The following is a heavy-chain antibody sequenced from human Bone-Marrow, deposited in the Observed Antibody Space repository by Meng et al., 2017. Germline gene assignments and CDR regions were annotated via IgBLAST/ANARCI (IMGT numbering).Heavy chain of an antibody. J-gene: IGHJ4*02. Sequence: QVQLEESGPGRVKPSGTLSLTCGVSGASVSSGYWWTWVRQPPGKGLEWIGEFHHSGTTNYNPSLRSRVTISVDTSKNQFSLRLTSVTAADTAVYYCAASPGWWRIDSWGQGTLVTVSS. CDR1: GASVSSGYW. D-gene: IGHD6-19*01. CDR3: AASPGWWRIDS. CDR2: FHHSGTT. V-gene: IGHV4-4*02.